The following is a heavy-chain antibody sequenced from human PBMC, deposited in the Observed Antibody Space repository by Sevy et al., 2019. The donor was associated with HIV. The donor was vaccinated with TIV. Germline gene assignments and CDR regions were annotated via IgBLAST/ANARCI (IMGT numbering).Heavy chain of an antibody. D-gene: IGHD3-22*01. CDR2: ISWNSGSI. J-gene: IGHJ2*01. V-gene: IGHV3-9*01. Sequence: GGSLRLSCAASGFTFDDYAMHWVRQAPGKGLEWVSGISWNSGSIGDADSVKGRFTISRDNAKNSLYLQMNSLRAEDTALYSCAKGPYYYDSSNRPPEVYFDLWGRGTLVTVSS. CDR3: AKGPYYYDSSNRPPEVYFDL. CDR1: GFTFDDYA.